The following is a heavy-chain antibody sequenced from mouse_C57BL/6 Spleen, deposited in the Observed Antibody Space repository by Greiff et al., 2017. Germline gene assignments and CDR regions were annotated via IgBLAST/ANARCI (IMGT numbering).Heavy chain of an antibody. D-gene: IGHD4-1*01. Sequence: QVQLQQPGAELVKPGASVKLSCKASGYTFTSYWMHWVKQRPGQGLEWIGMIHPNSGSTNYNEKFKSKATLTVDKSSSTAYMQLSSLTSEDSAVYYCAREALTGKGYYAMDYWGQGTSVTVSS. CDR2: IHPNSGST. J-gene: IGHJ4*01. CDR1: GYTFTSYW. CDR3: AREALTGKGYYAMDY. V-gene: IGHV1-64*01.